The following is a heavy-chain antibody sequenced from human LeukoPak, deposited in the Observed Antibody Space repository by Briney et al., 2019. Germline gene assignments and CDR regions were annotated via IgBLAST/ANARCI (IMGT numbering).Heavy chain of an antibody. CDR3: AREGDVRGGFDY. J-gene: IGHJ4*02. Sequence: NPSETLSLTCTVAGYSISSGYYWGWIRQPPGKGPEWIGSMYHTGSTYYNPSLKSRVTISVDTSKNQVSLKLSSVTAADTAVYYCAREGDVRGGFDYWGQGTLVTVSS. CDR2: MYHTGST. CDR1: GYSISSGYY. V-gene: IGHV4-38-2*02. D-gene: IGHD3-10*02.